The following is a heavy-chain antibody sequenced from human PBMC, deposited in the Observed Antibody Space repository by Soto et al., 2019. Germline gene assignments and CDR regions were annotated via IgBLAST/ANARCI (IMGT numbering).Heavy chain of an antibody. Sequence: SETLSLTCTVSGGSVSSGTYYWSWIRQPPGKRLEWIGYIHYSGTTIYNPSLKSRVSISVDRSQEQFSLKLSSVTAADTAVYYCARDSPPTMDLLDPWGQGTLVTVSS. D-gene: IGHD1-1*01. CDR1: GGSVSSGTYY. V-gene: IGHV4-61*01. J-gene: IGHJ5*02. CDR3: ARDSPPTMDLLDP. CDR2: IHYSGTT.